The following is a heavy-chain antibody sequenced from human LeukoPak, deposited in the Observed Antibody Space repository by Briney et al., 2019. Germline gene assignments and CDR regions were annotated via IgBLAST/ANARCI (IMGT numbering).Heavy chain of an antibody. CDR1: GYTLTELS. Sequence: ASVKVSCKVSGYTLTELSMHWVRQAPGKGLEWMGGFDPEDGETIYAQKFQGRVTMTEDTSTDTAYMELSSLRSEDTAVYYCVTDGLGLPGYSSGWALGYWGQGTLVTVSS. J-gene: IGHJ4*02. CDR2: FDPEDGET. CDR3: VTDGLGLPGYSSGWALGY. V-gene: IGHV1-24*01. D-gene: IGHD6-19*01.